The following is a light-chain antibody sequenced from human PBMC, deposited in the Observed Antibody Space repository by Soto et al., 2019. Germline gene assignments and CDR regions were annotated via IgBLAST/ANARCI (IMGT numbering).Light chain of an antibody. CDR3: QQGYNMPLT. CDR2: AAS. CDR1: HNINNY. Sequence: DIQMTQSPCSVSASVGDRVTITCRASHNINNYLSWYQQKPGKAPKLLIYAASSLQSGVASRFSGSGSATDFTLTISSLQPEDFATYFCQQGYNMPLTFGVATSVDIK. V-gene: IGKV1-39*01. J-gene: IGKJ4*01.